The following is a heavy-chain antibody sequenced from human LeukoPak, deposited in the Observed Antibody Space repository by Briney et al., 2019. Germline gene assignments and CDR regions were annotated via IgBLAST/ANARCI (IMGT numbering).Heavy chain of an antibody. CDR3: ARDLDSGSYSPYYYYGMDV. V-gene: IGHV4-59*12. CDR2: IYYSGTT. D-gene: IGHD1-26*01. Sequence: SETLSLTCTVSGGSISSYYWSWIRQPPGKGLEWIGYIYYSGTTNYNPSLKSRVTMSVDTSKNQFSLKLSSVTAADTAVYYCARDLDSGSYSPYYYYGMDVWGQGTTVTVSS. J-gene: IGHJ6*02. CDR1: GGSISSYY.